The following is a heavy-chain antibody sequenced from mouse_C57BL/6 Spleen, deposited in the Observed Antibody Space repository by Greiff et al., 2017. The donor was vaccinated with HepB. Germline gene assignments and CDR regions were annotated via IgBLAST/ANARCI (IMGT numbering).Heavy chain of an antibody. CDR3: FYGSSRGYFDV. CDR1: GYTFTSYW. V-gene: IGHV1-69*01. CDR2: IDPSDSYT. Sequence: QVQLQQSGAELVMPGASVKLSCKASGYTFTSYWMHWVKQRPGQGLEWIGEIDPSDSYTNYNQKFKGKSTLTVDKSSSTAYMQLSSLTSEDSAVYYCFYGSSRGYFDVWGTGTTVIVSS. D-gene: IGHD1-1*01. J-gene: IGHJ1*03.